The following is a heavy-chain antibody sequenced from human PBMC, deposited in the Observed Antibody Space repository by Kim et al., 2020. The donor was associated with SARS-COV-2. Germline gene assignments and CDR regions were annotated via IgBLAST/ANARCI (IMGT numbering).Heavy chain of an antibody. CDR3: ARARAVGIYYYYGMDV. V-gene: IGHV4-34*01. J-gene: IGHJ6*02. D-gene: IGHD6-19*01. Sequence: LKSRVTISVDTSKNQFSLKLSSVTAADTAVYYCARARAVGIYYYYGMDVWGQGTTVTVSS.